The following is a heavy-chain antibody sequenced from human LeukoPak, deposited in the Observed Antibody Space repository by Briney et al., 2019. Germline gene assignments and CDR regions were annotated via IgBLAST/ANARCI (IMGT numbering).Heavy chain of an antibody. CDR2: VSGSGAHT. CDR1: GFTFSSYA. CDR3: AKDRDDYVWGSYLGAFDI. Sequence: PGGSLRLSCAASGFTFSSYAMTWVRQAPGKGLQWVSAVSGSGAHTYYADSVKGRFTISRDNSKNTLYLQMNTLRAEDTAVYYCAKDRDDYVWGSYLGAFDIWGQGTMVTVSS. J-gene: IGHJ3*02. D-gene: IGHD3-16*01. V-gene: IGHV3-23*01.